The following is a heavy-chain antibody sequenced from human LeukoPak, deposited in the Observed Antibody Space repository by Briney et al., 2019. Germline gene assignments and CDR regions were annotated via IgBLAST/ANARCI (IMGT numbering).Heavy chain of an antibody. V-gene: IGHV3-48*03. CDR1: GFTFSSYE. CDR2: ISSSGSTK. J-gene: IGHJ4*02. CDR3: ARDVRYYYDSSGYYGIDY. Sequence: GGSLRLSCAASGFTFSSYEMSWVRQAPGKGLEWVSYISSSGSTKYYADSVKGRFTISRDNAKNSLYLQMNSLRAEDTAVYYCARDVRYYYDSSGYYGIDYWGQGTLVTVSS. D-gene: IGHD3-22*01.